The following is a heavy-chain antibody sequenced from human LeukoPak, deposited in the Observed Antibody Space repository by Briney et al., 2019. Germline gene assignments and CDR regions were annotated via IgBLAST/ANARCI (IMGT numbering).Heavy chain of an antibody. J-gene: IGHJ4*02. Sequence: PGGSLRLSCAASGFTFSGYGMHWVRQAPGKGLEWVAFIHYDGSDKYYADSVKGRFTISRDNSKNTLYLQTNSLRAEDTAVYYCAKDLGNSFDYWGQGTLVTVSS. CDR3: AKDLGNSFDY. CDR1: GFTFSGYG. V-gene: IGHV3-30*02. CDR2: IHYDGSDK. D-gene: IGHD4-23*01.